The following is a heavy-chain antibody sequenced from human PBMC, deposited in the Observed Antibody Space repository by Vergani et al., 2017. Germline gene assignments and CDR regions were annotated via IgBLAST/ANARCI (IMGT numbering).Heavy chain of an antibody. D-gene: IGHD6-13*01. CDR2: IYTSGST. CDR1: GGSISSGSYY. Sequence: QVQLQESGPGLVKPSQTLSLTCTVSGGSISSGSYYWSWIRQPAGKGLEWIGRIYTSGSTNYNPSLKSRVTMSVDTSKNQFSLKLSSVTAADTAVYYCASTLDGSSWEYYFDYWGQGTLVTVSS. CDR3: ASTLDGSSWEYYFDY. J-gene: IGHJ4*02. V-gene: IGHV4-61*02.